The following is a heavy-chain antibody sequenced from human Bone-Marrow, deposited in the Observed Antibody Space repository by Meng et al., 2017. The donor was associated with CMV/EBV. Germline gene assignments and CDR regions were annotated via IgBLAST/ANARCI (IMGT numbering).Heavy chain of an antibody. D-gene: IGHD6-13*01. CDR1: GGSISSYY. CDR2: IYYSGTT. CDR3: ARGSYSTDYYFAY. J-gene: IGHJ4*02. V-gene: IGHV4-59*01. Sequence: ESLKISCTVSGGSISSYYWSWIRQPPGKGLEWIGYIYYSGTTNYNPSLKSRVTISVDTSKNQFSLKLSSVTAADTAVYYCARGSYSTDYYFAYWGQGTLVTVSS.